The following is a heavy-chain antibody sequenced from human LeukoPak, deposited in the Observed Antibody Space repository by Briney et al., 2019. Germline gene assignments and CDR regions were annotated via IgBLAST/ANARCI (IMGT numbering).Heavy chain of an antibody. Sequence: GGSPRLSCAASGFTFSSYAMSWVRQAPGKGLEWVSAISGSGGSTYYADSVKGRFTISRDNSKNSLYLQMNSLRVEETAVYYCAREGAVAGTGIDYWGQGTLVTVSS. D-gene: IGHD6-19*01. CDR3: AREGAVAGTGIDY. CDR2: ISGSGGST. J-gene: IGHJ4*02. V-gene: IGHV3-23*01. CDR1: GFTFSSYA.